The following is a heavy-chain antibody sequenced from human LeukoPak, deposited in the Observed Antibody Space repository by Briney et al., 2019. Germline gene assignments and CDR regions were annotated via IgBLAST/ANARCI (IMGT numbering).Heavy chain of an antibody. CDR2: IYYSGST. V-gene: IGHV4-39*07. J-gene: IGHJ4*02. D-gene: IGHD6-13*01. CDR3: ARDQPSSSWYDYTPPKTFDY. Sequence: SETLSLTCTVSGGSISSSSYYWGWIRQPPGKGLEWIGSIYYSGSTYYNPSLKCRVTISVDTSKNQFSLKLSSVTAADTAVYYCARDQPSSSWYDYTPPKTFDYWGQGTLVTVSS. CDR1: GGSISSSSYY.